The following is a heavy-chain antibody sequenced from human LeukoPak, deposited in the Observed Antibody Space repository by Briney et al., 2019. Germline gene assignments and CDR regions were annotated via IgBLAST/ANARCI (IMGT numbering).Heavy chain of an antibody. D-gene: IGHD3-22*01. Sequence: PGGSLRLSCAASGFTFSSYTMNWIRQAPGKGLEWVSAIGGSGRSPSYADSVKGRFIISRDNSKNTLYLQMNSLRAEDTAIYYCAKSGVRSTKPPTNYDSSGYYYDYWGQGTLVTVSS. J-gene: IGHJ4*02. CDR3: AKSGVRSTKPPTNYDSSGYYYDY. CDR2: IGGSGRSP. V-gene: IGHV3-23*01. CDR1: GFTFSSYT.